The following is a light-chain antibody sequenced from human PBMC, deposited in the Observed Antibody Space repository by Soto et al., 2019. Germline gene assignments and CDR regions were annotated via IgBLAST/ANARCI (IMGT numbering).Light chain of an antibody. Sequence: EIVMTQSPATLSVSPGERATLSCRASQSVSSNLAWYQQKPGQAPSLLIYHTSTRATGVPARFSGSGSGTEFSLTISSLQSEDFAVYYCQRYDNWPLTFGGGTKVDIK. J-gene: IGKJ4*01. CDR2: HTS. CDR3: QRYDNWPLT. V-gene: IGKV3-15*01. CDR1: QSVSSN.